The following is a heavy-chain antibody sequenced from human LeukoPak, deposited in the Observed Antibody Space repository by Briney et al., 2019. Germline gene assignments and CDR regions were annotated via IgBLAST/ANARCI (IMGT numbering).Heavy chain of an antibody. Sequence: PGGSLRLSGAASGFTFSSYAMHWVRQAPGKGLEWVAVISYDGSNKYYADSVKGRFTISRDNSKNTLYLQMNSLRAEDTAVYYCAREGYYYDSSGYSYYYYGMDVWAKGPRSPSP. CDR1: GFTFSSYA. D-gene: IGHD3-22*01. J-gene: IGHJ6*02. V-gene: IGHV3-30*04. CDR3: AREGYYYDSSGYSYYYYGMDV. CDR2: ISYDGSNK.